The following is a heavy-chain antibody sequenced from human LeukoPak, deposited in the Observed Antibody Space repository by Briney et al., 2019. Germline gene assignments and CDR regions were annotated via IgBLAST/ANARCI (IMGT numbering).Heavy chain of an antibody. CDR2: VKSRSAGETT. D-gene: IGHD3-16*01. CDR3: SRDGGARDESAFDF. Sequence: KPGGSLRLSCAASGFRISNDWMSWVRQAPGKGLEWVARVKSRSAGETTDYAAPVKGRFTISRDDSKNSLFLDMNSLKTEDTAVYHCSRDGGARDESAFDFWGQGTMVTVSS. CDR1: GFRISNDW. J-gene: IGHJ3*01. V-gene: IGHV3-15*01.